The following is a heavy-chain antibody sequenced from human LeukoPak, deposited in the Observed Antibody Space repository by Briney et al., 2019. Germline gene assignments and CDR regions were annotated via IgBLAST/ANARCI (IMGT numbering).Heavy chain of an antibody. Sequence: SETLSLTCTVSGVSVTSYYWSWLRQPAGKGLEWIGRIYTSGSTSYNPSLRSRLTMSVDTSKNQFSLNLSSVTAADTAVYYCARFTKDSSSSSGYYFDYWGQGTLVTVSS. V-gene: IGHV4-4*07. D-gene: IGHD6-13*01. J-gene: IGHJ4*02. CDR1: GVSVTSYY. CDR2: IYTSGST. CDR3: ARFTKDSSSSSGYYFDY.